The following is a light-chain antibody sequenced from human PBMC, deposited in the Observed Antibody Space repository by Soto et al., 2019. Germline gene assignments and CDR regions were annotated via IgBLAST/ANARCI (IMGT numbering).Light chain of an antibody. CDR3: QQYDELTVT. Sequence: DIQMTQSPSSLSASVGDRVTITCQASQDINNYLNWYQQKLGKAPKLLIYDASNLETGVPSRFSGRGSGTDFTFTISSLQPEDIATYYCQQYDELTVTFGPGTRVDIK. V-gene: IGKV1-33*01. J-gene: IGKJ3*01. CDR1: QDINNY. CDR2: DAS.